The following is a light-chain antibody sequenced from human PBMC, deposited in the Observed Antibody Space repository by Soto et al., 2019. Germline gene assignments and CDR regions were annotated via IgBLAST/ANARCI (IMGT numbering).Light chain of an antibody. J-gene: IGKJ4*01. V-gene: IGKV1-39*01. CDR1: QSISSY. Sequence: DIQMTQSPSSLSPSVGDRDTITCRANQSISSYLNWYQQKPRKAPKLLIYPASSLHSGVPSRFSGSGSGTDFTLTISRLHAEDFATYYFQQSYGTPPLTFGGGTKVEIK. CDR3: QQSYGTPPLT. CDR2: PAS.